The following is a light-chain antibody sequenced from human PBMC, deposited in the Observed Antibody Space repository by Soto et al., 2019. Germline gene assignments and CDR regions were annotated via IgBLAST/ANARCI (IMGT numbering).Light chain of an antibody. Sequence: DIQMTRSRSTLPASVGHRLTITCRASQSISNWLAWYQQKPGTAPKVLIYHASNLQSGVPSRCSGSGSGTEFTLTISRMQPYDFATYYCQQYNRYSFGQGTKVDI. V-gene: IGKV1-5*01. CDR3: QQYNRYS. CDR1: QSISNW. CDR2: HAS. J-gene: IGKJ1*01.